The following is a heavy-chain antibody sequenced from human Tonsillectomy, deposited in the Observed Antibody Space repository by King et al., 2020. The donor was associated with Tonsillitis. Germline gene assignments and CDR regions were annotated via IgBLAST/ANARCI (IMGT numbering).Heavy chain of an antibody. CDR1: GSTFSSYA. J-gene: IGHJ2*01. V-gene: IGHV3-23*04. D-gene: IGHD6-6*01. CDR2: ISGSGGST. CDR3: AKAQETYRSSPGYFDL. Sequence: VQLVESGGGLVQPGGSLRLSCAASGSTFSSYAMRWVRQAPGKGLEWVSAISGSGGSTYYADSVKGRFTISRDNSKNTLYLQMSSLRAEDTAVYYCAKAQETYRSSPGYFDLWGRGTLVTVSS.